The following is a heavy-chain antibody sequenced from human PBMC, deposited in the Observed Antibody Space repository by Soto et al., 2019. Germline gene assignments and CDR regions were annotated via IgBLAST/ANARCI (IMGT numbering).Heavy chain of an antibody. CDR2: ISYDGSNK. V-gene: IGHV3-30-3*01. J-gene: IGHJ6*02. CDR1: GFTFSSYA. CDR3: ARDRRQQDNYYYYYGMDV. Sequence: GGSLRLSCAASGFTFSSYAMHWVRQAPGKGLEWVAVISYDGSNKYYADSVKGRFTISRDNSKNTLYLQMNSLRAEDTAVYYCARDRRQQDNYYYYYGMDVWGQGTTVTVSS. D-gene: IGHD6-13*01.